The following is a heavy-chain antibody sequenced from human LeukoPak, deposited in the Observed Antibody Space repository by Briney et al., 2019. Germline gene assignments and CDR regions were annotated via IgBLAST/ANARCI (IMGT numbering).Heavy chain of an antibody. J-gene: IGHJ4*02. D-gene: IGHD6-13*01. CDR2: IYSGGST. Sequence: PGGSLRLSCAASGFTVSSNYMSWVRQAPGEGLEWVSVIYSGGSTYYADSVKGRFTISRDNSKNTLYLQMNSLRAEDTAVYYCAKMEIAAAGTADYWGQGTLVTVSS. CDR1: GFTVSSNY. V-gene: IGHV3-53*01. CDR3: AKMEIAAAGTADY.